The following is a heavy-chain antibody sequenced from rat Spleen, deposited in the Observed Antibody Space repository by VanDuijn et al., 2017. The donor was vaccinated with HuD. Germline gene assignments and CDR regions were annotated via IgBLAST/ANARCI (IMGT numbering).Heavy chain of an antibody. CDR3: TTESYPPFAY. V-gene: IGHV5S23*01. CDR1: GFTFSDYA. Sequence: EVQLVESGGGLVQPGRSLKLSCVASGFTFSDYAMAWVRQAPKKGLEWVATISTGGGNTYYRDSVKGRFTISRDNAKSTLYLQMDRLRSEDTATYYCTTESYPPFAYWGQGTLVTVSS. D-gene: IGHD1-12*01. J-gene: IGHJ3*01. CDR2: ISTGGGNT.